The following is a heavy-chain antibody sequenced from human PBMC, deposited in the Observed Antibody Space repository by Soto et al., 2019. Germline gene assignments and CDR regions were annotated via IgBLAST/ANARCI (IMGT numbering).Heavy chain of an antibody. V-gene: IGHV3-11*01. J-gene: IGHJ6*03. Sequence: GGSLRLSCAASGFTFSDYYMSWIRQAPGKGLEWVSYISSSGSTIYYADSVKGRFTISRDNAKNSLYLQMNSLRAEDTAVYYCAGGVVATYYYYYYMDVWGKGTTVTVSS. CDR1: GFTFSDYY. D-gene: IGHD2-15*01. CDR3: AGGVVATYYYYYYMDV. CDR2: ISSSGSTI.